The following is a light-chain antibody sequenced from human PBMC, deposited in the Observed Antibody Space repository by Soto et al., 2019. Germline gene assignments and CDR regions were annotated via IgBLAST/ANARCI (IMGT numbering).Light chain of an antibody. CDR2: GAS. CDR1: QDITNY. J-gene: IGKJ3*01. Sequence: DIQMTQSPSSLSASVGDRVIITCRASQDITNYLAWYQQKPGEVPELLIYGASTLQSGVPSRFSGSGSGTEFTLTISSLQPEDIATYYCQKYISAPFTFGPGTSVEIK. CDR3: QKYISAPFT. V-gene: IGKV1-27*01.